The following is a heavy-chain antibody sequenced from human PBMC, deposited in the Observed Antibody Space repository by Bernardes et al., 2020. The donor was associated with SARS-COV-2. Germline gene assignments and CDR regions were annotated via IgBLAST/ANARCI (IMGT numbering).Heavy chain of an antibody. J-gene: IGHJ4*02. CDR1: GGSISSSSYY. CDR3: ARRPSKKEGLWAEVFDY. V-gene: IGHV4-39*01. Sequence: SETLSLTCTVSGGSISSSSYYWGWIRQPPGKGLEWIGSIYYSGSTYYNPSLKSRVTISVDTSKNQFSLKLSSVTAADTAVYYCARRPSKKEGLWAEVFDYWGQGTLVTVSS. D-gene: IGHD3-10*01. CDR2: IYYSGST.